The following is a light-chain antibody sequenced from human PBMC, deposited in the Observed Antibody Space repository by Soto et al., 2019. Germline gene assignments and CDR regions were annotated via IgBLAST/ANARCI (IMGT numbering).Light chain of an antibody. Sequence: EIVLTQSPATLSLSPGERATLSCRASQSVSSYLLWYQQKPGQAPRLLIYDASNRAPGIPARFSGSGSGTDFTLTIASLEPDDFAVFYCQQHSNLPLTFGGGTRLEI. CDR1: QSVSSY. CDR3: QQHSNLPLT. J-gene: IGKJ5*01. CDR2: DAS. V-gene: IGKV3-11*01.